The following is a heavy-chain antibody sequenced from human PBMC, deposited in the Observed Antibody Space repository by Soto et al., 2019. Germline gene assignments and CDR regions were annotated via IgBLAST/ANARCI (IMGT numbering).Heavy chain of an antibody. Sequence: SETLSLTCTVSGGSVSSGSYYWSWIRQPPGKGLEWIGYIYYSGSTNYNPSLKSRVTISVDTSKNQFSLKLSSVTAADTAVYYCALIIAAAGDWYYYYGMDVWGQGTTVTVSS. CDR3: ALIIAAAGDWYYYYGMDV. CDR2: IYYSGST. D-gene: IGHD6-13*01. V-gene: IGHV4-61*01. J-gene: IGHJ6*02. CDR1: GGSVSSGSYY.